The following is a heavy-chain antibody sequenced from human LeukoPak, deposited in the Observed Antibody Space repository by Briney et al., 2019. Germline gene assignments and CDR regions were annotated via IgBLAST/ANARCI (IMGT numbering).Heavy chain of an antibody. CDR3: ARSFDSYGYGDFDY. CDR1: GFTFSSYW. V-gene: IGHV3-74*01. J-gene: IGHJ4*02. D-gene: IGHD5-18*01. Sequence: GGSLRLSCAASGFTFSSYWMHWVRQAPGKGPVWVSHINSDGSSTSYADSVKGRFTISRDNAKNTLYLQMNSLRAEDTAVYYCARSFDSYGYGDFDYWGQGTLVTVSS. CDR2: INSDGSST.